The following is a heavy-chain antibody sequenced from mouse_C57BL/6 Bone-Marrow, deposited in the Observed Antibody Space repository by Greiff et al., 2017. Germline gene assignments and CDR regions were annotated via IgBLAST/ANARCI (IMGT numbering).Heavy chain of an antibody. CDR3: ATRSTMVTTWAWFAY. CDR1: GFTFSDYY. J-gene: IGHJ3*01. Sequence: EVQLVESGGGLVQPGGSLKLSCAASGFTFSDYYMYWVRQTPEKRLEWVAYISNGGGSTYYPDTVKCRFTISRDNAKNTLYLQMSRLKSEDTAMYYCATRSTMVTTWAWFAYWGQGTLVTVSA. V-gene: IGHV5-12*01. CDR2: ISNGGGST. D-gene: IGHD2-2*01.